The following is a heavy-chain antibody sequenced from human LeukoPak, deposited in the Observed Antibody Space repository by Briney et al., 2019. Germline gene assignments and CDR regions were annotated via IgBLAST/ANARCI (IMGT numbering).Heavy chain of an antibody. Sequence: GGSLRLSCAASGFTFSSYEMNWVRQAPGKGLEWVSSISSSSSYIYYADSVKGRFTTSRDNAKNSLYLQMNSLRAEDTAVHYCARDLSGGDYFVYYFDYWGQGTLVTVSS. CDR2: ISSSSSYI. CDR1: GFTFSSYE. CDR3: ARDLSGGDYFVYYFDY. J-gene: IGHJ4*02. V-gene: IGHV3-21*01. D-gene: IGHD4-17*01.